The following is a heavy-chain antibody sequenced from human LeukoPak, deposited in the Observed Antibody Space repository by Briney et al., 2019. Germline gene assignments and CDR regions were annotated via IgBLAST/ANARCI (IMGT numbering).Heavy chain of an antibody. CDR2: MNPNSGNT. D-gene: IGHD5-18*01. CDR1: GYTFTGYY. Sequence: ASVKVSCKASGYTFTGYYMHWVRQAPGRGLEWMGWMNPNSGNTGYAQKFQGRVTITRNTSISTAYMELSSLRSEDTAVYYCARGPQYSYGSLYYYYYMDVWGKGTTVTVSS. J-gene: IGHJ6*03. CDR3: ARGPQYSYGSLYYYYYMDV. V-gene: IGHV1-8*03.